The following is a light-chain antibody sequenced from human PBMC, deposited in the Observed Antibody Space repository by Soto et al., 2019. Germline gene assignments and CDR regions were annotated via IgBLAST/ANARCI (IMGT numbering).Light chain of an antibody. CDR2: AAS. Sequence: QLPQSHSSLSASLGDRVTITCRASQGIISYLAWYQQKPGKAPKLLIYAASPLQSGVPPRFSGSGSGTDFTLTISSLQPEDFATYYCQQLNSYPITFGQRTRLAI. CDR3: QQLNSYPIT. CDR1: QGIISY. V-gene: IGKV1-9*01. J-gene: IGKJ5*01.